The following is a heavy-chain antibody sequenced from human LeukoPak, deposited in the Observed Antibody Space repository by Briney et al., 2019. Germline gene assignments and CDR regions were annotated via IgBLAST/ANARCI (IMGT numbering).Heavy chain of an antibody. J-gene: IGHJ4*02. V-gene: IGHV3-53*01. CDR3: ASLMYSSSWYYFDY. D-gene: IGHD6-13*01. CDR2: IYSTGTT. Sequence: GGSLTLSCAASGFTVSSNYMSWVRQAPGKGLEWVSVIYSTGTTYYTDSVKGRFTISRDNSKNTLYLKMNSLRAEDTAVYYCASLMYSSSWYYFDYWGQGTLVTVSS. CDR1: GFTVSSNY.